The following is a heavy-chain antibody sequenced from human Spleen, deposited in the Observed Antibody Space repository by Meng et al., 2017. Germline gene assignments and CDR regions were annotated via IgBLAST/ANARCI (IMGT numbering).Heavy chain of an antibody. J-gene: IGHJ4*02. CDR1: GGSFSDYY. CDR3: ARGPTTMAHDFDY. Sequence: QVQVQRWGPGLLQPSETLSLPCVVSGGSFSDYYWSWIRQPPGKGLEWIGEINHSGSTNYNPSLESRATISVDTSQNNLSLKLSSVTAADSAVYYCARGPTTMAHDFDYWGQGTLVTVSS. CDR2: INHSGST. D-gene: IGHD4-11*01. V-gene: IGHV4-34*01.